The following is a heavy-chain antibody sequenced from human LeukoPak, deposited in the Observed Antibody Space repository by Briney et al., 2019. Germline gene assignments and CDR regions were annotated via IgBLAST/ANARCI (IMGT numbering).Heavy chain of an antibody. CDR1: GGSISSYY. Sequence: SSETLSLTCTVSGGSISSYYWSWIRQPAGKGVEWIGRIYTSGSTNYNPSLKSRVTMSVDTSKNQFSLKLSSVTAADTAVYYCARARRLGMGYYFDYWGQGTLVTVSS. D-gene: IGHD7-27*01. CDR2: IYTSGST. J-gene: IGHJ4*02. V-gene: IGHV4-4*07. CDR3: ARARRLGMGYYFDY.